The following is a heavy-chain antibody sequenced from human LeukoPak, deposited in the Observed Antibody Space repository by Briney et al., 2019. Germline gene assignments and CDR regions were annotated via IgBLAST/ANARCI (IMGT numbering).Heavy chain of an antibody. J-gene: IGHJ6*04. D-gene: IGHD3-10*02. V-gene: IGHV3-48*03. CDR2: ISSSGSTI. Sequence: GGSLRPSCAASGFTFSSYEMNWVRQAPGKGLEWVSYISSSGSTIYYADSVKGRFTISRDNAKNSLYLQMNSLRAEDTAVYYCAELGITMIGGVWGKGTTVTTSS. CDR1: GFTFSSYE. CDR3: AELGITMIGGV.